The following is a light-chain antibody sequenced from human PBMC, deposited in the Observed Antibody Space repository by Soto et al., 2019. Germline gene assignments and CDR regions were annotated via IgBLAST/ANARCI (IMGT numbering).Light chain of an antibody. CDR1: QSVSSN. V-gene: IGKV3-15*01. Sequence: EIGMTQSPATRSVTEGERATLSSSASQSVSSNLAWYQQKPGQAPRLLIYGASTRATGISARFRGSGSGTEFTIPISSLQSEDVAVYYCQQYNDWPPETFGQGTKVDIK. J-gene: IGKJ1*01. CDR3: QQYNDWPPET. CDR2: GAS.